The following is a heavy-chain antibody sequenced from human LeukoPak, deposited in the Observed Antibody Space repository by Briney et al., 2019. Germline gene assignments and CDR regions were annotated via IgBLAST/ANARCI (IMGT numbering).Heavy chain of an antibody. J-gene: IGHJ5*02. CDR2: IYTSGST. D-gene: IGHD1-26*01. V-gene: IGHV4-4*07. Sequence: KSSETLSLTCTVSGGSISSYYWSWIRQPAGKGLEWIGPIYTSGSTNYNPSLKSRVTMSVDTSKNQFSLKLSSVTAADTAVYYCARDTLNSGRGRWFDPWGQGTLVTVSS. CDR3: ARDTLNSGRGRWFDP. CDR1: GGSISSYY.